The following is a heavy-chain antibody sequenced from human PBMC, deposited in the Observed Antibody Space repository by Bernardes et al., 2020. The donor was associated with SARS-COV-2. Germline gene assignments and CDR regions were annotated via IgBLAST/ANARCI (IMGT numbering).Heavy chain of an antibody. CDR3: ARAVQLWLRFDY. CDR2: IYYSGST. CDR1: GGSISSGGYY. V-gene: IGHV4-31*03. Sequence: SETLSLTCTVSGGSISSGGYYWSWIRQHPGKGLEWIGYIYYSGSTYYNPSLKSRVTISVDTSKNQFSLKLSSVTVADTAVYYCARAVQLWLRFDYWGQGTLVTVSS. D-gene: IGHD5-18*01. J-gene: IGHJ4*02.